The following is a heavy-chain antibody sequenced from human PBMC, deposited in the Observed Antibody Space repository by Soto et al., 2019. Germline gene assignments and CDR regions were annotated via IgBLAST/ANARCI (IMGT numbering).Heavy chain of an antibody. Sequence: GGSLRLSCAASGFTFSSYGMHWVRQAPGKGLEWVAVISYDGSNKYYADSVKGRFTISRDNSKNTLYLQMNSLRAEDTAVYYCAKADAPGGAFDIWGQGTMVTVS. D-gene: IGHD2-8*01. CDR2: ISYDGSNK. J-gene: IGHJ3*02. CDR1: GFTFSSYG. CDR3: AKADAPGGAFDI. V-gene: IGHV3-30*18.